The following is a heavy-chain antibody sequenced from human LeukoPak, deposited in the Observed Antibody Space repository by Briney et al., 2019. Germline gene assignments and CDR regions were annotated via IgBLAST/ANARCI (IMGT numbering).Heavy chain of an antibody. V-gene: IGHV1-69*13. CDR2: IIPIFGTA. J-gene: IGHJ6*03. CDR3: ARHADRVPAAKLENYMDV. CDR1: GGTFSSYA. D-gene: IGHD2-2*01. Sequence: ASVKLSCKASGGTFSSYAISCVRQAPGQGLEWMGGIIPIFGTANYAQKFQGRVTITADESTSTAYMELSSLRSEDTAVYYCARHADRVPAAKLENYMDVWGKGATVTVSS.